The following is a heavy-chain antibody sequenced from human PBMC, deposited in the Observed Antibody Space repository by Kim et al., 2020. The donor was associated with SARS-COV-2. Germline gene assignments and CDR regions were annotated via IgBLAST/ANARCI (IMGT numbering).Heavy chain of an antibody. D-gene: IGHD3-10*01. Sequence: QKFQGRVTITADESTSTAYMELSSLRSEDTAVYYCARDFDGYGSGSLEGIWGQGTLVTVSS. J-gene: IGHJ4*02. CDR3: ARDFDGYGSGSLEGI. V-gene: IGHV1-69*01.